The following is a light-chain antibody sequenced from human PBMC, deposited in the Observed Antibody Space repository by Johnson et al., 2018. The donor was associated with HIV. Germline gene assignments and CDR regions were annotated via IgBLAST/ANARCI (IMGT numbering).Light chain of an antibody. CDR3: GTWYISLMTGF. J-gene: IGLJ1*01. CDR2: DNG. Sequence: QSVLTQPPSVSAAPGQKVTISCSGSSSNIGNNYVSWYQQVPGTAPKLLIYDNGKRPSGIPDRFSGSKSGSSATLGITGLPRGDEADYYCGTWYISLMTGFFGTGTKVTVL. V-gene: IGLV1-51*01. CDR1: SSNIGNNY.